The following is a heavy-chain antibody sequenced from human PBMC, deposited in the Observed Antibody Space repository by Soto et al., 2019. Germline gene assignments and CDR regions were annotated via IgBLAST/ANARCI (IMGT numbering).Heavy chain of an antibody. Sequence: PGGSLRLSCAVSGFTFSSYAMSWVRQAPGQGLEWVSAISGSGGSTYYADSVKGRFAISRDNSKKTLYLQMNSLRAEDTAVYYCAKSGAWYATPHFDXWGQGTLVTVSX. CDR3: AKSGAWYATPHFDX. D-gene: IGHD6-13*01. CDR1: GFTFSSYA. J-gene: IGHJ4*02. CDR2: ISGSGGST. V-gene: IGHV3-23*01.